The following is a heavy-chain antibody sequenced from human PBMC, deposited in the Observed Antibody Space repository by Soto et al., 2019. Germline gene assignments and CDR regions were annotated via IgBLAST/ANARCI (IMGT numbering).Heavy chain of an antibody. D-gene: IGHD1-26*01. J-gene: IGHJ5*02. CDR3: ARDVWELLGGFDP. CDR2: ISGSGNST. Sequence: EVQLLESGGGLVQPGGSLRLSCAVSGFTFSNYAMSWVRQAPGKGLEWVSAISGSGNSTNYADSVKGRFTISRDNSKNTVHLQMNSLRVEDTAVYYCARDVWELLGGFDPWGQGTLVTVSS. V-gene: IGHV3-23*01. CDR1: GFTFSNYA.